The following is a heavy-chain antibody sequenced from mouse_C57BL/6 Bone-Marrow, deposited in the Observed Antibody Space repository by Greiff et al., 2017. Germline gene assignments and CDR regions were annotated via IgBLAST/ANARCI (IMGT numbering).Heavy chain of an antibody. V-gene: IGHV2-6-1*01. Sequence: VKVVESGPGLVAPSQSLSITCTVSGFSFTSYGVHWVRQPPGKGLEWLVVIWSGGSTTNNSDLNSRLSISKDNSKRHIFLKMNDLQTDDTAMYYCARHGGPGYFDVWGTGTTVTVSS. CDR2: IWSGGST. CDR3: ARHGGPGYFDV. J-gene: IGHJ1*03. CDR1: GFSFTSYG.